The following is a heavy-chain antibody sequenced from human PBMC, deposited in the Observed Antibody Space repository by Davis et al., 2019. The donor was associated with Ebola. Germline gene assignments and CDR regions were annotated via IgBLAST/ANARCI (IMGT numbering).Heavy chain of an antibody. CDR1: GYTFTGYY. CDR3: ARPYCSSSRCYLWYFDY. J-gene: IGHJ4*02. V-gene: IGHV1-2*02. Sequence: ASVKVSCKASGYTFTGYYMYWVRQAPGQGLEWMGWINPNSGGSNYAQKFQGRVALTRDTSISTAYMELSRLTSDDTAVYYCARPYCSSSRCYLWYFDYWGQGTLVTVSS. D-gene: IGHD2-2*01. CDR2: INPNSGGS.